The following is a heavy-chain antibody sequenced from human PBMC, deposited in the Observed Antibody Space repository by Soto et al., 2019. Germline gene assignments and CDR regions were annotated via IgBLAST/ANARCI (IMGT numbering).Heavy chain of an antibody. CDR1: GFTFSYYW. CDR3: ASGQWGAFDL. Sequence: DVQLVESGGGSVQPGGSLSLSCAATGFTFSYYWMHWVRQAPGKGLVWVSRIHSDGSSTTDADSVKGRFTISRDNAKNTLYLQMNSLRAEDTAVYDCASGQWGAFDLWGQGTMVTVAS. D-gene: IGHD1-26*01. J-gene: IGHJ3*01. V-gene: IGHV3-74*01. CDR2: IHSDGSST.